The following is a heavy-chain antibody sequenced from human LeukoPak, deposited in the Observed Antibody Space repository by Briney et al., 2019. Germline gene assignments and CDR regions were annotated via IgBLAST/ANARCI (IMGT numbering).Heavy chain of an antibody. J-gene: IGHJ4*02. CDR3: ARGGDPGYSYALGLDY. CDR1: GGSISSYY. Sequence: SETLSLTCTVSGGSISSYYWSWIRQPPGKGLEWIGYIYYSGSTNYNPSLKSRVTISVDTSKNQFSLKLSSVTAADTAVYYCARGGDPGYSYALGLDYWGQGTLVTVSS. CDR2: IYYSGST. D-gene: IGHD5-18*01. V-gene: IGHV4-59*01.